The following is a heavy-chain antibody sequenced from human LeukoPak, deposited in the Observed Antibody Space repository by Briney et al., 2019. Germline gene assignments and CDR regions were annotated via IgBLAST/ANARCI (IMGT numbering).Heavy chain of an antibody. Sequence: KSSETLSLTCTVSGYSISSGYYWGWIRQPPGKGLEWIGEINHSGSTNYNPSLKSRVTISVDTSKNQFSLKLSSVTAADTAVYYCARRRRFGEFAHVDYWGQGTLVTVSS. CDR1: GYSISSGYY. V-gene: IGHV4-38-2*02. D-gene: IGHD3-10*01. CDR2: INHSGST. J-gene: IGHJ4*02. CDR3: ARRRRFGEFAHVDY.